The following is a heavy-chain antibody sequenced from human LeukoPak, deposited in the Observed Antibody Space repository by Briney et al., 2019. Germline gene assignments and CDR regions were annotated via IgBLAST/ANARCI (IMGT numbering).Heavy chain of an antibody. Sequence: ASVKVSCKASGYTFASYDINWVRQATGQGLEWMGWMNPNSDNTGYAQKFQGRLTLTRNTSISTAYMELSSLRSEDTAVYYCARTHYDILTNYYSYSFDYWGQGTLVTVSS. CDR3: ARTHYDILTNYYSYSFDY. CDR1: GYTFASYD. D-gene: IGHD3-9*01. V-gene: IGHV1-8*01. J-gene: IGHJ4*02. CDR2: MNPNSDNT.